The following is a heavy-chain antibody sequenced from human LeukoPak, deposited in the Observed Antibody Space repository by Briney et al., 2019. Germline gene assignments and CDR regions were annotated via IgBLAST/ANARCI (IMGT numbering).Heavy chain of an antibody. CDR3: ANYGDYQYFDY. D-gene: IGHD4-17*01. CDR2: IWEDGSNI. Sequence: PGTSLRLSCAASGFTFSRYGMHWVRQAPGKGLEWVAVIWEDGSNIYYADSVKGRFTISRDNSKNTLYLQMNSLKTDDTAVYYCANYGDYQYFDYWGQGTPVTVSS. V-gene: IGHV3-33*06. CDR1: GFTFSRYG. J-gene: IGHJ4*02.